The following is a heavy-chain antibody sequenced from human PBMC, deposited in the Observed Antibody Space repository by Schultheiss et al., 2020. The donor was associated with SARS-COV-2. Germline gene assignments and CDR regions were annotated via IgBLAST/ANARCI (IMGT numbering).Heavy chain of an antibody. Sequence: LSLTCAVSGYSISSGYYCGWIRQPPGKGLEWIGSIYYSGSTYYNPSLKSRVTISVDTSKNQFSLKLSSVTAADTAVYYCARLPVGYCSGGSCPYFDYWGQGTLVTVSS. V-gene: IGHV4-38-2*01. J-gene: IGHJ4*02. D-gene: IGHD2-15*01. CDR2: IYYSGST. CDR1: GYSISSGYY. CDR3: ARLPVGYCSGGSCPYFDY.